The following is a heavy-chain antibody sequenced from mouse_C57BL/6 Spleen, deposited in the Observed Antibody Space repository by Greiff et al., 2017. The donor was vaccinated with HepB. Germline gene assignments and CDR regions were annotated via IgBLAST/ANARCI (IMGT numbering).Heavy chain of an antibody. Sequence: VQLQQPGAELVKPGASVKMSCKASGYTFTSYWITWVKQRPGQGLEWIGDIYPGSGSTNYNEKFKSKATLTVDTSSSTAYMQLSSLTSEDSAVYYCARENYGSTSASPWFAYWGQGTLVTVSA. CDR2: IYPGSGST. D-gene: IGHD1-1*01. CDR3: ARENYGSTSASPWFAY. CDR1: GYTFTSYW. V-gene: IGHV1-55*01. J-gene: IGHJ3*01.